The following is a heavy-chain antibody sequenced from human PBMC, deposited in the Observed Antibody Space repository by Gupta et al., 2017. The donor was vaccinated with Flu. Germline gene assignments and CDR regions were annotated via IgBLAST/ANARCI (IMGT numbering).Heavy chain of an antibody. D-gene: IGHD2-2*01. CDR2: ISYNGNNK. J-gene: IGHJ3*01. V-gene: IGHV3-30*03. CDR1: GFTFSTFD. CDR3: ASPQRLGAFDF. Sequence: QVQLVESGGGVVQPGGSLGLSCAASGFTFSTFDMHWVRQAPGRGLEWVSFISYNGNNKYYADSVKGRFTISRDNSQNTLSLQMNSLRTEDTAIYYCASPQRLGAFDFWGQGTLVTVSS.